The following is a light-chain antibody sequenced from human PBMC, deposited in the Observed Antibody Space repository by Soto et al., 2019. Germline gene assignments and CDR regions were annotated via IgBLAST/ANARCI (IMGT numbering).Light chain of an antibody. CDR1: ESSIGAGYD. J-gene: IGLJ3*02. CDR2: GNT. V-gene: IGLV1-40*01. Sequence: QSVLTQTPSVSGAPGQRITISCTGTESSIGAGYDVHWYQQLPGRAPKLLIFGNTNRPSGVPDRFSGSKSGTSASLAITGLQPEDEGDYYCQSFDNSLSGFYVFGSRTKLTVL. CDR3: QSFDNSLSGFYV.